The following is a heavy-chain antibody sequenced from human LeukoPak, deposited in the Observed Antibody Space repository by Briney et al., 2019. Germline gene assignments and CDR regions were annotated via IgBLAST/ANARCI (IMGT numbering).Heavy chain of an antibody. CDR3: ANGSGVFDP. Sequence: GGSLRLSCAASGLSVSGNHMRWVRQAPGKGLEWVSLINNEASTDYADSVKGRFSISRDYSKNTLYLQMNSLKAEDTAVYYCANGSGVFDPWGQGTLVTVSS. D-gene: IGHD3-10*01. V-gene: IGHV3-66*01. J-gene: IGHJ5*02. CDR2: INNEAST. CDR1: GLSVSGNH.